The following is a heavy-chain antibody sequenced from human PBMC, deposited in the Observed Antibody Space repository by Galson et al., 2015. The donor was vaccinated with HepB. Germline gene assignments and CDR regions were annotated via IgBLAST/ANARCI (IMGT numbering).Heavy chain of an antibody. V-gene: IGHV3-30*18. CDR2: ISYDGSDK. CDR1: GFTFSSYG. J-gene: IGHJ4*02. D-gene: IGHD6-13*01. CDR3: AKGYTSSWLRGSDN. Sequence: SLRLSCAASGFTFSSYGMHWVRQAPGKGLEWVAVISYDGSDKYSADSVKGRFTISRDNSKNTLYLQMNSLRAEDTAVYYCAKGYTSSWLRGSDNWGQGTLVTVSS.